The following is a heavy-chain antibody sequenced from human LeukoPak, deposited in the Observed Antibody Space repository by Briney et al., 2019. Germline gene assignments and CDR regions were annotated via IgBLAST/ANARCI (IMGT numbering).Heavy chain of an antibody. CDR2: ISGSGGST. D-gene: IGHD3-10*01. CDR3: AKALFLWFGELSSEDAFDI. Sequence: PGGSLRLSCAASGFTFSSYAMSWVRQAPGKGLEWVSAISGSGGSTYYADSVKGRFTISRDNSKNTLYLQMNSLRAEDTAVYYCAKALFLWFGELSSEDAFDIWGQGTMVTVSS. J-gene: IGHJ3*02. V-gene: IGHV3-23*01. CDR1: GFTFSSYA.